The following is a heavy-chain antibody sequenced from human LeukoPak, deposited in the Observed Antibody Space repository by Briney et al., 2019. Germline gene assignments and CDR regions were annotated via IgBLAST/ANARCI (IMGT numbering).Heavy chain of an antibody. D-gene: IGHD3-22*01. V-gene: IGHV3-9*01. CDR2: ISWNSGSI. J-gene: IGHJ4*02. Sequence: GGSLRLSCAASGFTFDDYAMHWVRQAPGKGLEWVSGISWNSGSIGYADSVKGRFTISRDNAKNSLYLQMNSLRAEDTALYYCAKSMIVVVMQAPFGYWGQGTLVTVSS. CDR3: AKSMIVVVMQAPFGY. CDR1: GFTFDDYA.